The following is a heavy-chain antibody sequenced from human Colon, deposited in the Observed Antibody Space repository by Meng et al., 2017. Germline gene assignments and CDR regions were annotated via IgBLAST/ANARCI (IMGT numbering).Heavy chain of an antibody. D-gene: IGHD3-9*01. CDR1: GSTFSIHW. V-gene: IGHV3-74*01. CDR3: ARGGRYFDWFDALDH. Sequence: GGSLRLSCVVSGSTFSIHWMHWVRQGPGKGLVWLSRINTDGVTKYYGDSVEGRFTVSRDNAKNTLYLELNSLRDEDTGTYYCARGGRYFDWFDALDHWGQGTLVTVSS. CDR2: INTDGVTK. J-gene: IGHJ4*02.